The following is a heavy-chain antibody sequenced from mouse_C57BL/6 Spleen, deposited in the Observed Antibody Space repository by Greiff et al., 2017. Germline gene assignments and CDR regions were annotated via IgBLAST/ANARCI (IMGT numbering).Heavy chain of an antibody. J-gene: IGHJ4*01. CDR2: INPSSGYT. V-gene: IGHV1-7*01. Sequence: QVQLQQSGAELAKPGASVKLSCKASGYTFTSYWMHWVKQRPGQGLEWIGYINPSSGYTKSNQKFKGKATLTADKSASTVYMQLSSLTYEDSAVYFCARDYYGSNYAMDYWGQGTSVTVSS. D-gene: IGHD1-1*01. CDR1: GYTFTSYW. CDR3: ARDYYGSNYAMDY.